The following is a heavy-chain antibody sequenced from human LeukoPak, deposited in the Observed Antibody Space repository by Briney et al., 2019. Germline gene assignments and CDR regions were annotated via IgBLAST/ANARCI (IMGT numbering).Heavy chain of an antibody. CDR3: AKHMRATSTYYFYGLGV. J-gene: IGHJ6*02. CDR2: ISWNGGST. D-gene: IGHD1-26*01. V-gene: IGHV3-9*01. CDR1: GFSFEDYG. Sequence: GRSLRLSCAATGFSFEDYGMHWVRQPPGKGLEWVSGISWNGGSTDYADSVKGRFTISRDNAKNSLYLRLSSLRPEDTALYYCAKHMRATSTYYFYGLGVWGQGTTVTVSS.